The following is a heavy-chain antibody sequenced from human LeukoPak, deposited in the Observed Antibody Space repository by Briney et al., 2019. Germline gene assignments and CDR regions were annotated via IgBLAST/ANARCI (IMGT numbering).Heavy chain of an antibody. V-gene: IGHV3-7*01. CDR2: INQDGSVK. J-gene: IGHJ4*02. CDR3: TRDFVF. Sequence: GGSLRLSCEASRFGVSTYWMDWFRQAPGKGLEWVGNINQDGSVKHYVDSVRGRFTISRDNARNSVYLQMNALRVEDTAVYYCTRDFVFWGQGTLVTASS. CDR1: RFGVSTYW. D-gene: IGHD3-3*01.